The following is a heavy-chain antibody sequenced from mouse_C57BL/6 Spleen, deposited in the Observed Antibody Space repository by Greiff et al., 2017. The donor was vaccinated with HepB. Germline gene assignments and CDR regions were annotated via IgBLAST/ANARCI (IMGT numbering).Heavy chain of an antibody. Sequence: EVQRVESGPGLVKPSQSLSLTCSVTGYSITSGYYWNWIRQFPGNKLEWMGYISYDGSNNYNPSLKNRISITRDTSKNQFFLKLNSVTTEDTATYYCASARSGYAMDYWGQGTSVTVSS. D-gene: IGHD1-1*01. CDR1: GYSITSGYY. J-gene: IGHJ4*01. CDR2: ISYDGSN. CDR3: ASARSGYAMDY. V-gene: IGHV3-6*01.